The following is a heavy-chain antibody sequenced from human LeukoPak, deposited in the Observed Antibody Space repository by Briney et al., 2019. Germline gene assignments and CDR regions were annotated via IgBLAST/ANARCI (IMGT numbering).Heavy chain of an antibody. Sequence: PSETLSLTCAVSGGSIFSTNWWSWVRQPPGKGLEWIGQIFYSGSTSYSPSLKSRVTISMDKSKNQFSLKLTSVTAADTAVYYCAREGTTVAHWFDPWGQGALVIVSS. CDR1: GGSIFSTNW. D-gene: IGHD4-11*01. CDR2: IFYSGST. CDR3: AREGTTVAHWFDP. V-gene: IGHV4-4*02. J-gene: IGHJ5*02.